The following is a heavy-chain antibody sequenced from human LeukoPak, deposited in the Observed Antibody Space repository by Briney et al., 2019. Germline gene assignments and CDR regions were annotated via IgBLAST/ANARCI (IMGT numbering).Heavy chain of an antibody. J-gene: IGHJ4*02. CDR1: GGSISSYY. Sequence: SETLSLTCTVSGGSISSYYWSWIRQPPGKGLEWIGYGYYSGRTKYNPSLKSRVTISVDTSKNHLPLRLTSVAAADTAVYYCAGGTYSYGYDYWGQGTLVTVSS. V-gene: IGHV4-59*01. CDR2: GYYSGRT. CDR3: AGGTYSYGYDY. D-gene: IGHD5-18*01.